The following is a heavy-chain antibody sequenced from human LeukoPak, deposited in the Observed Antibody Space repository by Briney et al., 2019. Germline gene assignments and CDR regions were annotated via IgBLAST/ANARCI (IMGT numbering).Heavy chain of an antibody. Sequence: GGSLRLSCAASGFTVSSNYMSWVRQAPGKGLEWVSVIYSGGSTYYADSVKGRFTISRDNSKNTLYLQMNSLRAEDTAVYYCARGTSVVVTAIPYYYGMDVWGQGTTVTVSS. V-gene: IGHV3-66*01. D-gene: IGHD2-21*02. J-gene: IGHJ6*02. CDR1: GFTVSSNY. CDR2: IYSGGST. CDR3: ARGTSVVVTAIPYYYGMDV.